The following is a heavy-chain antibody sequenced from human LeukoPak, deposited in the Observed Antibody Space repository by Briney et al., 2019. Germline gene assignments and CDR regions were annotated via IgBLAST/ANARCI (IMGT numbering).Heavy chain of an antibody. CDR1: GFTFSNYA. CDR3: AKEASSSWGDFYYYYMDV. D-gene: IGHD6-13*01. J-gene: IGHJ6*03. Sequence: GGSLRLSCAASGFTFSNYAMSWVRQAPGKGLEWVSGISWNSGSIGYADSVKGRFTISRDNAKNSLYLQMNSLRAEDTALYYCAKEASSSWGDFYYYYMDVWGKGTTVTVSS. V-gene: IGHV3-9*01. CDR2: ISWNSGSI.